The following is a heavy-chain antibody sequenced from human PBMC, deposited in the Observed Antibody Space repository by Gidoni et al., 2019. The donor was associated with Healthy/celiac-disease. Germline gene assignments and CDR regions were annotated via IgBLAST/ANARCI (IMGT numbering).Heavy chain of an antibody. CDR1: GGSISSGGYY. CDR2: IYYSGST. J-gene: IGHJ4*02. D-gene: IGHD2-21*02. V-gene: IGHV4-31*03. CDR3: ARDGGGNSGTVDY. Sequence: QVQLQESGPGLVKPSQTLSLTCTVAGGSISSGGYYWSWIRQHPGKGLEWIGYIYYSGSTYYTPSLKSRVTISVDTSKNQFSLKLSSVTAADTAVYYCARDGGGNSGTVDYWGQGTLVTVSS.